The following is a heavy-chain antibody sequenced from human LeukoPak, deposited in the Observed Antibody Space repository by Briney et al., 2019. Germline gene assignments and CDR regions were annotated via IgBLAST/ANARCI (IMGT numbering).Heavy chain of an antibody. CDR2: ISGGGGST. V-gene: IGHV3-23*01. CDR1: GFTFSNYA. Sequence: GGSLRLSCAASGFTFSNYAMSWVHQVPGKGLEWVSVISGGGGSTYYADSVKGRFTISRDISKSTLYLQMNSLRAEDTAVYYCAKSTDPRDWFDPWGQGTLVTVSS. J-gene: IGHJ5*02. CDR3: AKSTDPRDWFDP.